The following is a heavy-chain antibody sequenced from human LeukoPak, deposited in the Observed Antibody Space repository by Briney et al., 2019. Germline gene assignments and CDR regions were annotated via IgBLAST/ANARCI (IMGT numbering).Heavy chain of an antibody. Sequence: GGSLRLSCAASGFTFNNAWLSWVRQAPGKGLEWVGRIKNRADGGTTDYAAPVKGRFTISRDDSKNTLYLEMDSLKTEDTAVYYCATDRGYSYGYWGQETLVTVSS. J-gene: IGHJ4*02. CDR1: GFTFNNAW. V-gene: IGHV3-15*01. CDR3: ATDRGYSYGY. CDR2: IKNRADGGTT. D-gene: IGHD5-18*01.